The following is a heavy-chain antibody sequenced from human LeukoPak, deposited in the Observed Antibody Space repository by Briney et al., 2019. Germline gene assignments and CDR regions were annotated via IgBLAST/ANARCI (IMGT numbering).Heavy chain of an antibody. CDR3: AKEGGRTHGGFDY. Sequence: GGSLRLSCAASGFTLDDYAMHWVRQAPGKGLEWVSGISWNSGSIGYADSVKGRFTISRDNAKNSLYLQMNSLRAEDTALYYCAKEGGRTHGGFDYWGQGTLVTVSS. J-gene: IGHJ4*02. D-gene: IGHD3-16*01. CDR2: ISWNSGSI. CDR1: GFTLDDYA. V-gene: IGHV3-9*01.